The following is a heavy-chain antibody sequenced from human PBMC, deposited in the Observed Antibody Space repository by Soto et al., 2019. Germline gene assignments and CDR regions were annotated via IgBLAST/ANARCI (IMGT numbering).Heavy chain of an antibody. CDR2: IIPIFGTA. J-gene: IGHJ5*02. V-gene: IGHV1-69*06. CDR3: ARGYCSGGSCLSWFDP. CDR1: GGTFSSYA. Sequence: SVKVSCKASGGTFSSYAISWVRQAPGQGLEWMGGIIPIFGTANYAQKFQGRVTITADKSTSTAYMELSSLRSEDTAVYYRARGYCSGGSCLSWFDPWGQGTLVTVSS. D-gene: IGHD2-15*01.